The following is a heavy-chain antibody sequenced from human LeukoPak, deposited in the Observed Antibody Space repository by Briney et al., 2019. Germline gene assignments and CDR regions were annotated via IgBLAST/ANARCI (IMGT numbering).Heavy chain of an antibody. CDR1: GFTLVDYG. D-gene: IGHD3-3*02. J-gene: IGHJ4*02. CDR2: INYNGAIT. V-gene: IGHV3-20*03. CDR3: VRDRLGPSFSVSHFDL. Sequence: PGGSLRLSSATSGFTLVDYGLSWVRRAPGKGLEWLCAINYNGAITDYADSVKGRFTISRDNAKNSLYLRMDSLRAEDTALYYCVRDRLGPSFSVSHFDLWGQGTLVTVSS.